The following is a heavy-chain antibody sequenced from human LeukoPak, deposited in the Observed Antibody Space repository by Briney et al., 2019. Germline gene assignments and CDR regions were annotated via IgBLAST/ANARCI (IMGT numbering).Heavy chain of an antibody. D-gene: IGHD4-17*01. CDR1: GDSITNSY. V-gene: IGHV4-59*08. J-gene: IGHJ5*01. CDR2: ISYGGST. Sequence: WETLSLTCTVSGDSITNSYWNWIRQPPGRGLEWIGRISYGGSTKYNPSLKSRVIISRDTSKNQFSLELTSVTAADTAIYYCAKRIIEARENGDSNWLDPGGQGTLVTVSS. CDR3: AKRIIEARENGDSNWLDP.